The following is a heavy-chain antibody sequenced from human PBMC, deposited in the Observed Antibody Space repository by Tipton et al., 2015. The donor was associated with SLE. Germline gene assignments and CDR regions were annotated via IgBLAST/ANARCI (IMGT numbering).Heavy chain of an antibody. J-gene: IGHJ4*02. Sequence: TLFLTCTVSGGSITNYYWGWVRQPAGKGLEWIGRICCGGSTKYNPSLDSRVSLSVDASKDQFSLKLTSVTAADTAVYYCARDWGGAALDFWGQGTLVTVSS. V-gene: IGHV4-4*07. CDR2: ICCGGST. CDR3: ARDWGGAALDF. CDR1: GGSITNYY. D-gene: IGHD2-21*01.